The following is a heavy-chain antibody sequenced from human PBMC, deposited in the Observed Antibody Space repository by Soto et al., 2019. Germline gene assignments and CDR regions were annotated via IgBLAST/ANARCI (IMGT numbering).Heavy chain of an antibody. CDR1: GCIFSNYA. V-gene: IGHV3-23*01. CDR2: IGGEAVST. J-gene: IGHJ3*02. Sequence: EVQLMESGGGLVQPGGSLRLSCEASGCIFSNYAMSWVRQGPGKGLEWVSVIGGEAVSTNCADSVKGRCTVSRDNSKNTVYLQLDSLRDDDTAVYYCAKDSTTYNGVYDPFDIWGQGTMVTVSS. D-gene: IGHD1-26*01. CDR3: AKDSTTYNGVYDPFDI.